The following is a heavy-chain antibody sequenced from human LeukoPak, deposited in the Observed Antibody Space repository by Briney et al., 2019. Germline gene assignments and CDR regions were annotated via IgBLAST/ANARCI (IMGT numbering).Heavy chain of an antibody. V-gene: IGHV3-9*01. D-gene: IGHD3-22*01. CDR3: AKDIGSYYDSSGHLDY. CDR1: GFTFDDYA. CDR2: ISWNGGSI. Sequence: GGSLRLSCAASGFTFDDYAMHWVRHAPGKGLEWVSVISWNGGSIGYAYSVKGRFTISRDNAKKSLYLQMTSLRVADTAFYYCAKDIGSYYDSSGHLDYWGQGTLVTVSS. J-gene: IGHJ4*02.